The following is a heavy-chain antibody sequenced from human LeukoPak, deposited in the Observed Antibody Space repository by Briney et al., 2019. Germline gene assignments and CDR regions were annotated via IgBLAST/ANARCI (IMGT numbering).Heavy chain of an antibody. J-gene: IGHJ4*02. CDR2: INPSGGST. CDR1: GYTFTSYY. CDR3: ASLGVVPGNDFDY. Sequence: ASVNLSCTASGYTFTSYYMHWVRQAPGQGLEWMGIINPSGGSTSYAHKFQGRVTMTRDTSTSTVYMELSSLRSEDTAVDYCASLGVVPGNDFDYWGQGTLVTVS. D-gene: IGHD3-3*01. V-gene: IGHV1-46*01.